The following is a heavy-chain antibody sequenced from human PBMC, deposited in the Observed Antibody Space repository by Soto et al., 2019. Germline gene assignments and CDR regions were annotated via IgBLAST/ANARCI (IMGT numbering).Heavy chain of an antibody. CDR2: INSRSSVI. CDR3: VRDLNWGFEY. V-gene: IGHV3-48*02. CDR1: LFTFSSYS. J-gene: IGHJ4*02. D-gene: IGHD7-27*01. Sequence: PGWSLRLSCTASLFTFSSYSIKLVRQAPGKGLEWISYINSRSSVIRYADSVQGRFIISRDNAKNSLYLQMNSLKDEDSAVYYCVRDLNWGFEYWGLGALVTVSS.